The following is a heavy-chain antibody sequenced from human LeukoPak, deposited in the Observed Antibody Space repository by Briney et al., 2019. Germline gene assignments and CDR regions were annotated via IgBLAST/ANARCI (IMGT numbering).Heavy chain of an antibody. V-gene: IGHV4-59*08. CDR2: IYYSGST. Sequence: SETLSLTCTVPGGSISSDYWSWIRQPPGKGLEWIGYIYYSGSTNYNPSLKSRVTISVDTSKNQFSLKLSSVTAADTAVYYCARQRVPGWFDPWGQGTLVTVSS. CDR3: ARQRVPGWFDP. CDR1: GGSISSDY. J-gene: IGHJ5*02.